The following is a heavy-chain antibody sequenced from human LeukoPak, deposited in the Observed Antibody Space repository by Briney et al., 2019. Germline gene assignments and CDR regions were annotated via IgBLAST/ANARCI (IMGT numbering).Heavy chain of an antibody. CDR1: GFTFSSYS. CDR3: AREEYRGSNYPAKYFQH. J-gene: IGHJ1*01. V-gene: IGHV3-21*01. Sequence: GGSLRLSCAASGFTFSSYSMNWVRQAPGKGLEWVSSISSSSSYIYYADSVKGRFTISRDNAKNSLYLQMNSLRAEDTAVYTWAREEYRGSNYPAKYFQHWAQGTLVTVPS. D-gene: IGHD1-26*01. CDR2: ISSSSSYI.